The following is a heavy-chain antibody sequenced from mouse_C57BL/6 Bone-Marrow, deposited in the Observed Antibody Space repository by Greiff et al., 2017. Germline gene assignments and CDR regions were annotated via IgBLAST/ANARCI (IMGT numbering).Heavy chain of an antibody. J-gene: IGHJ4*01. D-gene: IGHD2-4*01. V-gene: IGHV1-55*01. CDR2: IYPGSGST. Sequence: QVQLQQPGAELVKPGASVKMSCKASGYTFTSYWITWVKQRPGQGLEWIGDIYPGSGSTNYNEKFKSKATLTVDTSSSTAYMQLSSLTSEDSAVYYCANIYYDVYYAMDYWGKGTSVTVSS. CDR1: GYTFTSYW. CDR3: ANIYYDVYYAMDY.